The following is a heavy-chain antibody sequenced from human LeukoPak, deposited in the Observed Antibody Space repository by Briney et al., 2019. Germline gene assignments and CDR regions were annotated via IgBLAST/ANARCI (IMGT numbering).Heavy chain of an antibody. Sequence: GGSLRLSCAASGFTFSSYWMSWVRQAPGKGLGWVANIKQDGSEKYYVDSVKGRFTISRDNAKNSLYLQMNSLRAEDTAVYYCARALGLEWLYAPYNWFDPWGQGTLVTVSS. V-gene: IGHV3-7*01. CDR2: IKQDGSEK. CDR1: GFTFSSYW. CDR3: ARALGLEWLYAPYNWFDP. D-gene: IGHD3-3*01. J-gene: IGHJ5*02.